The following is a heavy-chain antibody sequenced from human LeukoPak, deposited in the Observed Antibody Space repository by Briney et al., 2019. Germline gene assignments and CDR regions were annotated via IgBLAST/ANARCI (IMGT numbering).Heavy chain of an antibody. CDR1: GYTFTSYS. D-gene: IGHD3-3*01. V-gene: IGHV1-18*01. CDR2: ISAYNGNT. CDR3: ARGITIFGVVIPSYYYYYGMDV. J-gene: IGHJ6*02. Sequence: ASVKVSCKASGYTFTSYSISWVRQAPGQGLEWMGWISAYNGNTNYAQKLQGRVTMTTDTSTSTAYMELRSLRSDDTAVYYCARGITIFGVVIPSYYYYYGMDVWGQGTTVTVSS.